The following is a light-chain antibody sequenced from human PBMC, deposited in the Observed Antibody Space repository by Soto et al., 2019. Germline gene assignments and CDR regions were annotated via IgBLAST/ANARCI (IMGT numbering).Light chain of an antibody. CDR2: DAS. Sequence: IHLTQSPSTLSGSVGDRVTITCRAIQTISTWMAWYQQKPGKAPKLLIYDASTLESGVPSRFSGSGSGTEFTLIISGLQPDDYATYYCQQYTNTNNPWMFGQGTKVDIK. J-gene: IGKJ1*01. CDR1: QTISTW. V-gene: IGKV1-5*01. CDR3: QQYTNTNNPWM.